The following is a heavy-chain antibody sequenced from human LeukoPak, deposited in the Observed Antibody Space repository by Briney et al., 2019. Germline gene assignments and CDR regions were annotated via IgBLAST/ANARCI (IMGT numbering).Heavy chain of an antibody. Sequence: ASVKVSCKASGYTFTSYDINWVRQATGQGLEWMGWMSPNSGNTGYAQKFQGRVTMTRNTSISTAYMELSSLRSEDTAVYCCARGMTGFKVATIIGYWGQGTLVTVSS. V-gene: IGHV1-8*01. D-gene: IGHD5-12*01. J-gene: IGHJ4*02. CDR1: GYTFTSYD. CDR3: ARGMTGFKVATIIGY. CDR2: MSPNSGNT.